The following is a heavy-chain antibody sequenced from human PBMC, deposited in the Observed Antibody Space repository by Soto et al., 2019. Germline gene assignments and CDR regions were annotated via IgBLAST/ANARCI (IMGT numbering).Heavy chain of an antibody. Sequence: SQTLSLTCAISGDSVSSNSAAWNWIRQSPSRGLEWLGRTYYRSKWYNAYAVSVKSRITINPDTSKNQFSLQLNSVTPEDTAVYYCARELLWFGEGRYGMDVWGQGTTVTVSS. CDR3: ARELLWFGEGRYGMDV. V-gene: IGHV6-1*01. J-gene: IGHJ6*02. CDR1: GDSVSSNSAA. CDR2: TYYRSKWYN. D-gene: IGHD3-10*01.